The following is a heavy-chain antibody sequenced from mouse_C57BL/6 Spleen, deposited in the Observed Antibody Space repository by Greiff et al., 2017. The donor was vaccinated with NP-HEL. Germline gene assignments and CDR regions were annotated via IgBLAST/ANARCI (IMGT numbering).Heavy chain of an antibody. CDR1: GYTFTDYE. CDR2: IDPETGGT. Sequence: VKLVESGAELVRPGASVTLSCKASGYTFTDYEMHWVKQTPVHGLEWIGAIDPETGGTAYNQKFKGKAILTADKSSSTAYMELRSLTSEDSAVYYCTFYGSSYRFAYWGQGTLVTVSA. V-gene: IGHV1-15*01. CDR3: TFYGSSYRFAY. D-gene: IGHD1-1*01. J-gene: IGHJ3*01.